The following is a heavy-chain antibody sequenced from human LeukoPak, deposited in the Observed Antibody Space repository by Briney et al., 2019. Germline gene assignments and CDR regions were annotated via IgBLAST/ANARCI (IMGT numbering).Heavy chain of an antibody. Sequence: GGSLRLSCEASGFTFSTYTMHWVRQAPGKGLEWVAVISYDGSNKYYADSVKGRFTISRDNSKNTLYLQMNSLRAEDTAVYYCARGMYYYDSSGYYLDYWGQGTLVTVSS. CDR2: ISYDGSNK. CDR3: ARGMYYYDSSGYYLDY. J-gene: IGHJ4*02. V-gene: IGHV3-30-3*01. D-gene: IGHD3-22*01. CDR1: GFTFSTYT.